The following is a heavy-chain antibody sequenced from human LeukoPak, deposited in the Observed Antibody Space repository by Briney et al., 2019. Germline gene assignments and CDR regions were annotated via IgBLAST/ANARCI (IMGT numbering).Heavy chain of an antibody. J-gene: IGHJ4*02. CDR1: GFTFSSYA. D-gene: IGHD4-17*01. CDR3: AKEDRYGAKNY. Sequence: GGSLTLSCAASGFTFSSYAMSWVRQAPGKGLEWVSAISGSGARTYYADYVKGRFTITRDNSKNTLYLQMTSLSAEDTAVYYCAKEDRYGAKNYWGQGTLVTVSS. V-gene: IGHV3-23*01. CDR2: ISGSGART.